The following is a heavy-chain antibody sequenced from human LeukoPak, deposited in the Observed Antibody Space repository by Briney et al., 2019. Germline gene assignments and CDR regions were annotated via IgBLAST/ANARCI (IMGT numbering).Heavy chain of an antibody. V-gene: IGHV1-69*05. Sequence: GASVKVSRKASGGTFSSYAISWVRQAPGQGLEWMGRIIPIFGTANYAQKFQGRVTITTDESTSTAYMALSSLRSEDTAVYYCARGPRGGSDPPDYWGQGTLVTVSS. CDR3: ARGPRGGSDPPDY. J-gene: IGHJ4*02. CDR1: GGTFSSYA. CDR2: IIPIFGTA. D-gene: IGHD3-16*02.